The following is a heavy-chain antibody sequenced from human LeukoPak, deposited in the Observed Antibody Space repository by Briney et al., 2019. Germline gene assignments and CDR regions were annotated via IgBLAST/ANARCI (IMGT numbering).Heavy chain of an antibody. Sequence: PGGSLRLSCAASGFTFSSYWMSWVRQAPGKGLEWVANIRPDGSETFCLDSVKARFTVSRDNARNSLFLQLNSLRAEDTAVYYCAKDYLAEYSSLPSWFDPWGQGTLVTVSS. CDR2: IRPDGSET. D-gene: IGHD6-6*01. CDR1: GFTFSSYW. CDR3: AKDYLAEYSSLPSWFDP. V-gene: IGHV3-7*01. J-gene: IGHJ5*02.